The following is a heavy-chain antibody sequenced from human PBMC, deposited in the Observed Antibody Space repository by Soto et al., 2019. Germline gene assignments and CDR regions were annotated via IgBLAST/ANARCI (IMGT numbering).Heavy chain of an antibody. CDR1: GGSFSGYY. D-gene: IGHD3-3*01. Sequence: SETLSLTCAVYGGSFSGYYWSWIRQPPGKGLEWIGEINHSGSTNYNPSLKSRVTISVDTSKSQFSLKLSSVTAADTAVYYCAKYMEWLLSPTWGQGTLVTVSS. CDR2: INHSGST. V-gene: IGHV4-34*01. CDR3: AKYMEWLLSPT. J-gene: IGHJ4*02.